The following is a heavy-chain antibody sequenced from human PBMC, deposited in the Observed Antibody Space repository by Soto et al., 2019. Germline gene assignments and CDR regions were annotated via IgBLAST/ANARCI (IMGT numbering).Heavy chain of an antibody. CDR2: INAGNGNT. CDR3: AASKYVLLWFGEPIGY. CDR1: GYTFTSYA. D-gene: IGHD3-10*01. J-gene: IGHJ4*02. Sequence: VASVKVSCKASGYTFTSYAMHWVRQAPGQRLEWMGWINAGNGNTKYSQKFQGRVTITRDTSASTAYMELSSLRSEDTAVYYCAASKYVLLWFGEPIGYWGQGTLVTVSS. V-gene: IGHV1-3*01.